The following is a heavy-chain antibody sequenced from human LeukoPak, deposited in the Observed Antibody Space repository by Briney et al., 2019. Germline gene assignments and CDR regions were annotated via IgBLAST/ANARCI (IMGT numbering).Heavy chain of an antibody. J-gene: IGHJ4*02. V-gene: IGHV3-20*04. CDR3: ARDSDYDILTGYSPFDY. CDR1: GFTFDDYG. Sequence: GGSLRLSCAASGFTFDDYGMSWVRQAPGKGLEWVSGINWNGGSTGYADSVKGRFTFSRDNAKNSLYLQMNSLRAEDTALYYCARDSDYDILTGYSPFDYWGQGTLVTVSS. CDR2: INWNGGST. D-gene: IGHD3-9*01.